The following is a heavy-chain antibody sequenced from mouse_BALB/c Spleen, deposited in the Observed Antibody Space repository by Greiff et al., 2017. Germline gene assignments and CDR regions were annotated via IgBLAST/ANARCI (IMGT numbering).Heavy chain of an antibody. CDR3: ARNNGNYPAWFAY. CDR1: GFTFSSFG. J-gene: IGHJ3*01. V-gene: IGHV5-17*02. D-gene: IGHD2-1*01. CDR2: ISSGSSTI. Sequence: EVKVVESGGGLVQPGGSRKLSCAASGFTFSSFGMHWVRQAPEKGLEWVAYISSGSSTIYYADTVKGRFTISRDNPKNTLFLQMTSLRSEDTAMYYCARNNGNYPAWFAYWGQGTLVTVSA.